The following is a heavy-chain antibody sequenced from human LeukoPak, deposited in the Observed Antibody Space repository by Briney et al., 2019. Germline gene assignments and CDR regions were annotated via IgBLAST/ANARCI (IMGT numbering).Heavy chain of an antibody. CDR1: GFTFSTYS. Sequence: GGSLRLSCAASGFTFSTYSMNWVRQAPGKGLEWVSSISSSSDYIYYADSVKGRFIISRDNAKYSLYLQMNSLRAADTAVYYCAREVFSGSNWGQGTLVTVSS. CDR3: AREVFSGSN. CDR2: ISSSSDYI. V-gene: IGHV3-21*01. J-gene: IGHJ4*02. D-gene: IGHD3-22*01.